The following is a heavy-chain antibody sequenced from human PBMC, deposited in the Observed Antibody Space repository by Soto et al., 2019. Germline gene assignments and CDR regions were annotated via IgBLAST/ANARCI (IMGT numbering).Heavy chain of an antibody. J-gene: IGHJ6*02. D-gene: IGHD3-10*01. V-gene: IGHV5-51*01. CDR3: ARNRLRQYYYGMDV. CDR2: IYPGDSDT. Sequence: GESLKISCQGSGYSFANYWIAWVRQMPGKGLEWVGVIYPGDSDTRYSPSFRGQVTISADKSISHVYLQWSSLKASDTAMYYCARNRLRQYYYGMDVWAHGTTVTVSS. CDR1: GYSFANYW.